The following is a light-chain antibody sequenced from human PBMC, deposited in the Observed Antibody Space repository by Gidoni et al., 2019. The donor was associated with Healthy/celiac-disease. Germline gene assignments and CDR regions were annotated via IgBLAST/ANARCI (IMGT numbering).Light chain of an antibody. CDR3: QQYGSSPPWT. CDR1: QSVSSSY. Sequence: EIVLTHSPGTLSLSPEERATRSCSASQSVSSSYLAWHQQKPGQAPRLLIYGASSRATGIPDRFSGSGSGTDFTLTISRLEPEDFAVYYCQQYGSSPPWTFGQGTKVEIK. CDR2: GAS. J-gene: IGKJ1*01. V-gene: IGKV3-20*01.